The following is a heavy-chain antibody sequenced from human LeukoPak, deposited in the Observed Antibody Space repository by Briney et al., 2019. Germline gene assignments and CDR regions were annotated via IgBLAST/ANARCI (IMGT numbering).Heavy chain of an antibody. CDR1: GGSLSSDY. J-gene: IGHJ4*02. D-gene: IGHD4-4*01. Sequence: PSETLSLTCTVSGGSLSSDYWSWIRQPAGKGLEWIGRIYTSGSTNYNPSLKSRVTMSVDMSKNQFSLKLSSVTAADTAVYYCARVRMTTVTAFDYWGQGTLVTVSS. V-gene: IGHV4-4*07. CDR2: IYTSGST. CDR3: ARVRMTTVTAFDY.